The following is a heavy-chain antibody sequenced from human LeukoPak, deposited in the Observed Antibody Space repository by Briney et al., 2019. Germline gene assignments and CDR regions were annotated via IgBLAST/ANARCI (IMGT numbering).Heavy chain of an antibody. D-gene: IGHD3-3*01. Sequence: PGGSPRLSCAASGFTFSSYTMNWVRQAPEKGLEWVSSISSSSSYIYHADSVKGRFTISRDNAKNSVYLQMNSLRAEDTAVYYCARDGITIFGAGGMDVWGQGTTVTVSS. CDR2: ISSSSSYI. V-gene: IGHV3-21*01. CDR1: GFTFSSYT. CDR3: ARDGITIFGAGGMDV. J-gene: IGHJ6*02.